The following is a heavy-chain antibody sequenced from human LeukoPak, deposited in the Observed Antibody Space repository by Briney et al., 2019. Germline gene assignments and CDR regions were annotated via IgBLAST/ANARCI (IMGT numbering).Heavy chain of an antibody. CDR1: GGSISSSSYY. J-gene: IGHJ6*03. CDR3: ARLRLGDYYYYYMDV. V-gene: IGHV4-39*07. CDR2: IYYSGST. D-gene: IGHD3-16*01. Sequence: PSETLSLTCTVSGGSISSSSYYWGWIRQPPGKGLEWIGSIYYSGSTYYNPSLKSRVTISVDTSKNQFSLKLSSVTAADTAVYHCARLRLGDYYYYYMDVWGKGTTVTVSS.